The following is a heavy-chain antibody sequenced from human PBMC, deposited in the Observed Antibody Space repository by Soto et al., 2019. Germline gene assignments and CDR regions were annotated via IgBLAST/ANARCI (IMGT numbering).Heavy chain of an antibody. CDR3: ARLSSRMDV. CDR2: ISYDGSNK. Sequence: GGSLRLSCAASGFTFSSYAMHWVRQAPGKGLEWVAVISYDGSNKYYADSVKGRFTISRDNSKNTLYLQMNSLRAEDTAVYYCARLSSRMDVWGQGTTVTVSS. V-gene: IGHV3-30-3*01. J-gene: IGHJ6*02. CDR1: GFTFSSYA.